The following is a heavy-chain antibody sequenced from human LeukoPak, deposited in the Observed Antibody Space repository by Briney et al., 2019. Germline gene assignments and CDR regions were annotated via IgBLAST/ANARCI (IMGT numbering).Heavy chain of an antibody. CDR1: GYTFTGYY. J-gene: IGHJ6*02. V-gene: IGHV1-2*04. D-gene: IGHD6-6*01. CDR2: INPNSGGT. CDR3: AREGGLASIAARPESSESIGMDV. Sequence: ASVKVFCKASGYTFTGYYMHWVRQAPGQGLEWMGWINPNSGGTNYAQKFQGWVTMTRDTSISTAYMELSRLRSDDTAVYYCAREGGLASIAARPESSESIGMDVWGQGTTVTVSS.